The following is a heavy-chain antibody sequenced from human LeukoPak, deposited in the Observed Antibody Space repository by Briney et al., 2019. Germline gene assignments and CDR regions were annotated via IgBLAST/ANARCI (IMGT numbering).Heavy chain of an antibody. CDR2: IYYTGVT. D-gene: IGHD4-23*01. Sequence: SETLSLTRTVSGGYIITSGHYWGWIRQPPGKGLEWIGSIYYTGVTSTNPFFRSRMSMSVDTSKNQFSLNLTSVTAADAAVYYCARERSSSGGHNWFDPWGQGTLVTVSS. CDR3: ARERSSSGGHNWFDP. V-gene: IGHV4-39*07. CDR1: GGYIITSGHY. J-gene: IGHJ5*02.